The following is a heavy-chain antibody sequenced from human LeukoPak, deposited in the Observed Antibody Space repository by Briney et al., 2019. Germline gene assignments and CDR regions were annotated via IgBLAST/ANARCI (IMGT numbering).Heavy chain of an antibody. CDR1: GGTFSSYA. Sequence: ASVKVSCKASGGTFSSYAISWVRQAPGQGLEWLGRIIPIFGTANYAQKFQGRVTITTDESTSTACMELRSLRSEDTAVYYCARGRLKNDAFDIWGQGTMVTASS. J-gene: IGHJ3*02. D-gene: IGHD3-22*01. CDR2: IIPIFGTA. CDR3: ARGRLKNDAFDI. V-gene: IGHV1-69*05.